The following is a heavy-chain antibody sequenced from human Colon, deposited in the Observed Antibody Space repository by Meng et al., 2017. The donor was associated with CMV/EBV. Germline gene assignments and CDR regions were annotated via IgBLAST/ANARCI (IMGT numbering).Heavy chain of an antibody. CDR3: ARDPLRFLEWFPDYFDY. D-gene: IGHD3-3*01. J-gene: IGHJ4*02. CDR1: GYSISSGYY. V-gene: IGHV4-38-2*02. CDR2: IYHSGST. Sequence: SETLSLTCTVSGYSISSGYYWGWIRQPPGKGLEWIGSIYHSGSTYYNPSLKSRVTISVDTSKNQFSLKLSSVTAADTAVYYCARDPLRFLEWFPDYFDYWGQGTLVTVS.